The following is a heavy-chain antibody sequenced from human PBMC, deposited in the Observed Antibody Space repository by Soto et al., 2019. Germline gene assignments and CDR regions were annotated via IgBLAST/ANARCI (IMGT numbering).Heavy chain of an antibody. CDR3: AIYDSSGSRGFQH. CDR2: IFYSGST. J-gene: IGHJ1*01. CDR1: GGSISSGVYY. D-gene: IGHD3-22*01. Sequence: QVQLQESGPGLVKPSQTLSLTCTVSGGSISSGVYYWSWIRQHPGKGLEWIGYIFYSGSTYYNPSLKSRVTISVDTSKSQFSLKLSSVTAADTAAYYCAIYDSSGSRGFQHWGQGTLVTVSS. V-gene: IGHV4-31*03.